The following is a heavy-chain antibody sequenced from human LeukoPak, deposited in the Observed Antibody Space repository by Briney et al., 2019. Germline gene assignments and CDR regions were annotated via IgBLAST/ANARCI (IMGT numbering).Heavy chain of an antibody. Sequence: GESLKISCKGSGYSFTTYWIGWVRQMPGKGLEWMGINYPDDSDTKYSPSFQGQVTISADKSISTASLQWSSLKASDTAMYYCARLLYYYDSSGYYYAPKAFDIWGQGTMVTVSS. V-gene: IGHV5-51*01. CDR3: ARLLYYYDSSGYYYAPKAFDI. CDR2: NYPDDSDT. J-gene: IGHJ3*02. D-gene: IGHD3-22*01. CDR1: GYSFTTYW.